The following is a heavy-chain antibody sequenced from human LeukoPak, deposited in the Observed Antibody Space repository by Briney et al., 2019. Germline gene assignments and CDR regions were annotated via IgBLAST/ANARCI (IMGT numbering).Heavy chain of an antibody. CDR2: IYFTGRS. V-gene: IGHV4-59*01. Sequence: SEPLSLTCNVSGAAISRYYCTWIRQPPGKGLECIGYIYFTGRSYYNPSLKHRVSLSLDTSTNQSPLGLYSVSAADTAAYYSVGFGDLTGYTDVWGKGTTVTVSS. CDR1: GAAISRYY. D-gene: IGHD4-23*01. J-gene: IGHJ6*03. CDR3: VGFGDLTGYTDV.